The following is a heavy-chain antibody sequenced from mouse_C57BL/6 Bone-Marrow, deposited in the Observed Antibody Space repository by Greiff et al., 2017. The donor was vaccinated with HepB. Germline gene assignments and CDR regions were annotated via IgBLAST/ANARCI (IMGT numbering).Heavy chain of an antibody. J-gene: IGHJ4*01. D-gene: IGHD3-3*01. Sequence: QVQLQQSGPELVRPGSSVKISCKAPGYTFTNFWIGWAKQRPGHGLEWIGDIYPGGGYTNYNEKFKGKATLTADKSSSTAYMQFSSRTSEDSAIYYCARVVLLGVGCWGQGTSVTDST. CDR2: IYPGGGYT. CDR1: GYTFTNFW. CDR3: ARVVLLGVGC. V-gene: IGHV1-63*01.